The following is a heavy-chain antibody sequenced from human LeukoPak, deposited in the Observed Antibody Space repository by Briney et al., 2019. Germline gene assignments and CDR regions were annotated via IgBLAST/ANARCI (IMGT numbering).Heavy chain of an antibody. Sequence: ASVKVSCKASGYTFTSYDINWVRQATGQGLEWMGGMNPNRGNRGYAQKFQGRGTITRNSSKSTAYMELRRLRSEDTAVYYCARTNYSSPFAYYYYMDVWGKGTTVTVSS. CDR2: MNPNRGNR. D-gene: IGHD6-13*01. CDR3: ARTNYSSPFAYYYYMDV. J-gene: IGHJ6*03. CDR1: GYTFTSYD. V-gene: IGHV1-8*01.